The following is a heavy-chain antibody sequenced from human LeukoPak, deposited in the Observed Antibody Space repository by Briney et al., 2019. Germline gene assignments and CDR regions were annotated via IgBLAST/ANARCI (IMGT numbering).Heavy chain of an antibody. CDR3: AKDWGLGYFDY. CDR1: GFTFSNAW. CDR2: IKIKTDGGTT. D-gene: IGHD7-27*01. V-gene: IGHV3-15*01. Sequence: PGGSLRLSCVASGFTFSNAWMTWVRQAPGKGLEWVGRIKIKTDGGTTDYAAPVKGRFTISRDDSKNTLYLQMNSLRAEDTAVYYCAKDWGLGYFDYWGQGTLVTVSS. J-gene: IGHJ4*02.